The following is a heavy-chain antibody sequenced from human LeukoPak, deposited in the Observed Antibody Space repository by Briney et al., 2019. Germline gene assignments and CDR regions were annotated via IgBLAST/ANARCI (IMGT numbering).Heavy chain of an antibody. Sequence: SETLSLTRNVSGGSIGGSSYYWAWIRQPPGKGLEWIGSIYYSGSTYYNPSLKSRLTISVDTSKNQFSLKLNSVTAADTAVYYCASKDSSWYYFDSWGQGSLVTVSS. V-gene: IGHV4-39*01. CDR3: ASKDSSWYYFDS. CDR1: GGSIGGSSYY. CDR2: IYYSGST. J-gene: IGHJ4*02. D-gene: IGHD6-13*01.